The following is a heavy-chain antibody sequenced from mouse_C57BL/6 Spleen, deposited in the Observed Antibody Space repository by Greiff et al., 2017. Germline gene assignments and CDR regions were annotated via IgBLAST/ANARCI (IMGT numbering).Heavy chain of an antibody. J-gene: IGHJ1*03. CDR2: IRNKANGYTT. D-gene: IGHD1-1*01. Sequence: DVMLVESGGGLVQPGGSLSLSCAASGFTFTDYYMSWVRQPPGKALEWLGFIRNKANGYTTEYSASVKGRFTISRDNSQSILYLQMNALRAEDSATYYCARSDYYGPWYFDVWGTGTTVTVSS. CDR3: ARSDYYGPWYFDV. V-gene: IGHV7-3*01. CDR1: GFTFTDYY.